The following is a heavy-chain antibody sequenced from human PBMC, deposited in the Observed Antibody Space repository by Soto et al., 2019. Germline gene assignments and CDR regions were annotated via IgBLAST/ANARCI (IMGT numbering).Heavy chain of an antibody. CDR2: IYYSGST. J-gene: IGHJ3*02. D-gene: IGHD5-12*01. CDR1: GGSISSYY. V-gene: IGHV4-59*01. Sequence: SETLSLTCTVSGGSISSYYWSWIRQPPGKGLEWIGYIYYSGSTNYNPSLKSRVTISVDTSKNQFSLKLSSVTAADTAVYYCARTLIVATIGDAFDIWGQGTMVTVSS. CDR3: ARTLIVATIGDAFDI.